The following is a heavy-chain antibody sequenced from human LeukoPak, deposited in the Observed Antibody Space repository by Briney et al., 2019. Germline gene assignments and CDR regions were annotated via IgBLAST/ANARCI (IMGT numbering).Heavy chain of an antibody. Sequence: AGGSLRLSCAASGFTFSSYARSWVRQAPGKGLDWVSAISGSGGNTYYADSVKGRFTISRDNSKNTLYLQMNSLRAEDTAVYYCAKDQYGGNPQYYFDYWGQGTLVTVSS. J-gene: IGHJ4*02. V-gene: IGHV3-23*01. D-gene: IGHD4-23*01. CDR3: AKDQYGGNPQYYFDY. CDR1: GFTFSSYA. CDR2: ISGSGGNT.